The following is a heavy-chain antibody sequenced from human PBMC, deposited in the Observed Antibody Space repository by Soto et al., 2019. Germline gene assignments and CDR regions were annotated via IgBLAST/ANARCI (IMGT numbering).Heavy chain of an antibody. J-gene: IGHJ3*01. CDR3: ARAQKWRQLSLNVFDL. D-gene: IGHD5-18*01. V-gene: IGHV3-74*01. Sequence: PGGSLRLSCVSSGFTIENSVMHCFRQTPGKELMSVSRITGAGDGTLYADSVQGRFTISRDNAKNTVYLHMTGLRVEETAVYYCARAQKWRQLSLNVFDLWGQGTTVTVSS. CDR2: ITGAGDGT. CDR1: GFTIENSV.